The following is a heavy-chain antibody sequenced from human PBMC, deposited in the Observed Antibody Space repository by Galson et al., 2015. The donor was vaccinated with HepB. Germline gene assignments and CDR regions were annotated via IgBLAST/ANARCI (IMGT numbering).Heavy chain of an antibody. D-gene: IGHD6-19*01. J-gene: IGHJ4*02. Sequence: SLRLSCAASGFTFSTYWMSWVRQAPGKGLEWVANIKQDGSEKYYVDSAKGRFTISRDNAKNSLYLQMNSLRVEDTAVYYCARDQRGSGWYLDYWGQGTLVTVSS. CDR3: ARDQRGSGWYLDY. V-gene: IGHV3-7*01. CDR2: IKQDGSEK. CDR1: GFTFSTYW.